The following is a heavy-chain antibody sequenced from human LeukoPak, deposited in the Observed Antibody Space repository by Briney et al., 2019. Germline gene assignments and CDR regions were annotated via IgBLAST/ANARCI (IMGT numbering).Heavy chain of an antibody. Sequence: SVTVSCTASGGTFSSYAISWVRQAPGQGLEWMGGIIPIFGTANYAQKFQGRVTITADESTSTAYMELSSLRSEDTAVYYCAKGDDWIYSHCFDYWGQGTLVTVSS. CDR2: IIPIFGTA. D-gene: IGHD4-11*01. CDR3: AKGDDWIYSHCFDY. CDR1: GGTFSSYA. V-gene: IGHV1-69*13. J-gene: IGHJ4*02.